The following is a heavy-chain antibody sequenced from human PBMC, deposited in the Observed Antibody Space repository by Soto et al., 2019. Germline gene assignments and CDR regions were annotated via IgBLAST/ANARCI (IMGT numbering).Heavy chain of an antibody. CDR3: ATRSPAFDY. CDR2: ITTDKGKT. V-gene: IGHV1-18*01. J-gene: IGHJ4*02. CDR1: GYTFTSYG. Sequence: QVQLVQSGPEVKKPGASVKVSCKTSGYTFTSYGISWVRQAPGQGLEWMGWITTDKGKTTYAQQFQGRVTMTTDTSTSTAYMELRSLRSDDTAVYYCATRSPAFDYWGQGTLVTVSS.